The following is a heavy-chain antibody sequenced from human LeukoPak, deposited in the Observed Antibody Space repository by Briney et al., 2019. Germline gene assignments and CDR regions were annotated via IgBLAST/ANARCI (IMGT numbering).Heavy chain of an antibody. CDR3: ASSFDFWSGYLVY. CDR2: ISGSGGST. D-gene: IGHD3-3*01. CDR1: GFTFSSYA. J-gene: IGHJ4*02. Sequence: GGSLRLSCAASGFTFSSYAMSWVRQAPGKGLEWVSAISGSGGSTYYADSVKGRFTISRDNAKNSLYLQMNSLRAEDTAVYYCASSFDFWSGYLVYWGQGTLVTVSS. V-gene: IGHV3-23*01.